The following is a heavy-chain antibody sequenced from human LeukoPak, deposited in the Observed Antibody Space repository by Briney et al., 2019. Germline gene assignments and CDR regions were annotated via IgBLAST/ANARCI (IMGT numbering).Heavy chain of an antibody. CDR1: GGSISSSSYY. J-gene: IGHJ4*02. CDR3: ARHSTHDSSGYYYVAALKLFDY. Sequence: SETLSLTCTVSGGSISSSSYYWGWIRQPPGKGLEWIGSIYYSGSTYYNPSLKSRVTISVDTSKNQFSLKLSSVTAADTAVYYCARHSTHDSSGYYYVAALKLFDYWGQGTLVTVSS. D-gene: IGHD3-22*01. V-gene: IGHV4-39*01. CDR2: IYYSGST.